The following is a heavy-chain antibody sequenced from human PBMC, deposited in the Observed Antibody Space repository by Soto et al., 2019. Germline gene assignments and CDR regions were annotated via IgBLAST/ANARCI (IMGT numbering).Heavy chain of an antibody. V-gene: IGHV3-21*01. D-gene: IGHD1-26*01. CDR1: GFTFSSYS. CDR3: ARDITSGSHYSPSWFDP. Sequence: PGGSLRLSCAASGFTFSSYSMNWVRQAPGKGLEWVSSISSSSSYIYYADSVKGRFTISRDNAKNSLYLQMNSLRAEDTAVYYCARDITSGSHYSPSWFDPWGQGTLVTVSS. CDR2: ISSSSSYI. J-gene: IGHJ5*02.